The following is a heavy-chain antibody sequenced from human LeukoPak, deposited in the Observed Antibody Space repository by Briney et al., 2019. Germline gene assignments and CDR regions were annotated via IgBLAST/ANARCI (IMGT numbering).Heavy chain of an antibody. Sequence: ASVNVSCKASGFRFTSFGVSWVRQAPGQGHEWMGWISNYFGVTHYSEKFEDRVTMTIDTSTTTAYMELRSLRYDDTAVYYCARDSDYSGNGNGDWFDPWGQGTVVTVSS. D-gene: IGHD4-11*01. CDR1: GFRFTSFG. CDR2: ISNYFGVT. J-gene: IGHJ5*02. CDR3: ARDSDYSGNGNGDWFDP. V-gene: IGHV1-18*04.